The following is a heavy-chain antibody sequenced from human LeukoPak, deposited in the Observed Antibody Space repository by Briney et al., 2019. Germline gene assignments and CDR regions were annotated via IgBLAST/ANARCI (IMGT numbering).Heavy chain of an antibody. CDR2: IRSKAYGGTT. CDR1: GFTFGDYA. V-gene: IGHV3-49*04. D-gene: IGHD3-9*01. Sequence: PGGSLRLSCTASGFTFGDYALSWVRQAPGKGREGVGFIRSKAYGGTTEYAASVKGKFTISRDDSKSIAYLQMNRLKTEDTAVYYCTRGVRLRYFEWLRRSAEYFQHWGQGTLVTVSS. CDR3: TRGVRLRYFEWLRRSAEYFQH. J-gene: IGHJ1*01.